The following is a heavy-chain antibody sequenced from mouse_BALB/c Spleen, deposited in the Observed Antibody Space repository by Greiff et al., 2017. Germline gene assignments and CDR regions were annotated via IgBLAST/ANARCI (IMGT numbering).Heavy chain of an antibody. Sequence: LVKPGASVKISCKASGYSFTGYYMHWVKQSHGKSLEWIGYISCYNGATSYNQKFKGKATFTVDTSSSTAYMQFNSLTSEDSAVYYCARAYGSSYVYYYAMDYWGQGTSVTVSS. V-gene: IGHV1S34*01. CDR2: ISCYNGAT. CDR1: GYSFTGYY. D-gene: IGHD1-1*01. CDR3: ARAYGSSYVYYYAMDY. J-gene: IGHJ4*01.